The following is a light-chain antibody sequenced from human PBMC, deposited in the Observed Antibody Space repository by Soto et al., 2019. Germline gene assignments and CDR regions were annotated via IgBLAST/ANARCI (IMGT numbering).Light chain of an antibody. CDR1: SSDVGSQNL. CDR3: CSYGGSRAV. V-gene: IGLV2-23*02. CDR2: EVS. Sequence: QSVLTQPASVSRSPGQSITISCTGTSSDVGSQNLVSWYQQHPGQAPKLMIYEVSKRPLGVSARFSASKSGNTASLTISGLQAEDEDDYYCCSYGGSRAVFGGGTQLTVL. J-gene: IGLJ7*01.